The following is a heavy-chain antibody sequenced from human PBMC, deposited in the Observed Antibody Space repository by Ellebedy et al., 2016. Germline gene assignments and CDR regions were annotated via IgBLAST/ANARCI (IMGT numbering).Heavy chain of an antibody. D-gene: IGHD2-21*02. CDR3: AREVVVTGSPYYFDY. CDR2: ISASGSTI. Sequence: GESLKISXAASGFSLSDYYMAWIRQAPGRGLEWVSYISASGSTIYYADSVKGRFTISRDNAKKSLDLQMNSLRAEDTAVYYCAREVVVTGSPYYFDYWGQGTLVTVSS. CDR1: GFSLSDYY. J-gene: IGHJ4*02. V-gene: IGHV3-11*01.